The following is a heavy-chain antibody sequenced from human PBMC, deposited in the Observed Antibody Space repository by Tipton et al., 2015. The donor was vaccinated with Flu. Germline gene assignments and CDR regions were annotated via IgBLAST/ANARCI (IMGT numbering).Heavy chain of an antibody. CDR1: GGSFSGYY. V-gene: IGHV4-34*01. J-gene: IGHJ6*02. D-gene: IGHD1-26*01. Sequence: TLSLTCAVYGGSFSGYYWSWIRQTPGKGLEWIGEINHSGSTNYNPSLKSRVTISVDTSKNQFSLKLSSVTAADTAVYYCARAGSYSYYYYGMDVWGQGTTVTVSS. CDR2: INHSGST. CDR3: ARAGSYSYYYYGMDV.